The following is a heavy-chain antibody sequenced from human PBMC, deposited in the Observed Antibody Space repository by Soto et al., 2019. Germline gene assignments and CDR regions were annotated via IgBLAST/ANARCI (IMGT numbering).Heavy chain of an antibody. J-gene: IGHJ4*02. CDR2: IFPDDSDT. Sequence: GESLKISWKASGYIIKNYWIGWVRQMPGQGLEWMGIIFPDDSDTRYSPSFQGHVTISVDKSISTAYVQWSSLKASDSAIYYCFRGGVTSRTFDYWGQGTLVTVSS. D-gene: IGHD3-16*01. CDR1: GYIIKNYW. CDR3: FRGGVTSRTFDY. V-gene: IGHV5-51*01.